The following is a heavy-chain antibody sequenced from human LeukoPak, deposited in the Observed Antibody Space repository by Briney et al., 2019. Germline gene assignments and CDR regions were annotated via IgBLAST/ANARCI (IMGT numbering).Heavy chain of an antibody. CDR1: AFSFSDYN. J-gene: IGHJ4*02. D-gene: IGHD4-11*01. V-gene: IGHV3-21*01. Sequence: GGSLRLSCVTSAFSFSDYNMNCVRQAPGRCLEWVSSITSTARDKSYADSVRGRFTLSRDTAKNSLCLQMATLRAEDTAVYYCARDLSNYFLHYIDFWGQGTLVTVSS. CDR3: ARDLSNYFLHYIDF. CDR2: ITSTARDK.